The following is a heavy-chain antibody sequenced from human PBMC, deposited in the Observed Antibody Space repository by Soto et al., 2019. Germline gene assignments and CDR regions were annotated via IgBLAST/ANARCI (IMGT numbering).Heavy chain of an antibody. D-gene: IGHD6-6*01. CDR1: GFIFSSYA. CDR2: IRGSDGST. V-gene: IGHV3-23*01. Sequence: GGSLRLSCAASGFIFSSYAMSWVRQAPGKGLEWVSTIRGSDGSTYYADSVKGRFTISRDNSKNTLYLQMNSLRAEDTAVYYCAKYSDSSGDYYYGMDVWGQGTTVTVS. J-gene: IGHJ6*02. CDR3: AKYSDSSGDYYYGMDV.